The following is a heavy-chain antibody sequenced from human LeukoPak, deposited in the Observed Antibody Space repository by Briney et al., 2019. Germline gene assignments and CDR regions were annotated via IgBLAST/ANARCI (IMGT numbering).Heavy chain of an antibody. J-gene: IGHJ5*02. CDR1: GFTFSSIY. CDR2: IYNDGNT. D-gene: IGHD6-13*01. V-gene: IGHV3-53*01. CDR3: AGDTHSSNWYDH. Sequence: GGSLRLSCAVSGFTFSSIYMSWVRQAPGKGLEWVSFIYNDGNTYYADSVKGRFSISRDSSRNTLFLQMNSLRVEDTAVYYCAGDTHSSNWYDHWGQGTLVTVSS.